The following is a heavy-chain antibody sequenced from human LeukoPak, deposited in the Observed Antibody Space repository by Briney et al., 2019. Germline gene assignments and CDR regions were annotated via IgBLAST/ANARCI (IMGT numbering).Heavy chain of an antibody. Sequence: SVKVSCKASGGTFSSYAISWVRQAPGQGPEWMGRITPIFGTANYAQKFQGRVTITTDESTSTAYMELSSLRSEDTAVYYCARDLQASRGYFDYWGQGTLVTVSS. V-gene: IGHV1-69*05. D-gene: IGHD3-10*01. CDR2: ITPIFGTA. CDR1: GGTFSSYA. CDR3: ARDLQASRGYFDY. J-gene: IGHJ4*02.